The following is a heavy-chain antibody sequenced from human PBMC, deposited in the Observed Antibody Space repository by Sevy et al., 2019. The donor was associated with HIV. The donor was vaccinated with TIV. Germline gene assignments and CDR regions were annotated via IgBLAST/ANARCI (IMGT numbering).Heavy chain of an antibody. V-gene: IGHV4-39*01. D-gene: IGHD3-16*01. Sequence: SETLSLTCTVSGGSISSSSYYWGWIRQPPGKGLEWIGSIYYSGSTCYNPSLKSRVTISVDTSKNQFSLKLSSMTAADTAVYYCARRQEGPTGGTYYFDYWGQGTLVTVSS. CDR3: ARRQEGPTGGTYYFDY. J-gene: IGHJ4*02. CDR2: IYYSGST. CDR1: GGSISSSSYY.